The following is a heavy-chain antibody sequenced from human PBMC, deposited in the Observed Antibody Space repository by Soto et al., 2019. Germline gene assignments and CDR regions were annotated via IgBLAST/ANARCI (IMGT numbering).Heavy chain of an antibody. D-gene: IGHD6-19*01. V-gene: IGHV3-7*01. CDR1: GFTFSSYW. Sequence: GGSLRLSCAASGFTFSSYWMSWVRQAPGKGLEWVANIKQDGSEKYYVDSVKGRFTISRDNAKNSLYLQMNSLRAEDTAVYYCARMSQQWLAQTTYYFDYWGQGTLVTVSS. CDR3: ARMSQQWLAQTTYYFDY. J-gene: IGHJ4*02. CDR2: IKQDGSEK.